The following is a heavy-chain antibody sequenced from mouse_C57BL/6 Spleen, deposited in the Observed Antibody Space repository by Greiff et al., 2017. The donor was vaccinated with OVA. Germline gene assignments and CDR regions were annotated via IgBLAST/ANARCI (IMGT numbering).Heavy chain of an antibody. D-gene: IGHD6-1*01. CDR2: IDPETGGT. CDR1: GYTFTDYE. J-gene: IGHJ2*01. Sequence: VQLVESGAELVRPGASVTLSCKASGYTFTDYEMHWVKQTPVHGLEWIGAIDPETGGTAYNQKFKGKAILTADKSSSTAYMELRSLTSEDSAVYYCTKGYSLWGQGTTLTVSS. CDR3: TKGYSL. V-gene: IGHV1-15*01.